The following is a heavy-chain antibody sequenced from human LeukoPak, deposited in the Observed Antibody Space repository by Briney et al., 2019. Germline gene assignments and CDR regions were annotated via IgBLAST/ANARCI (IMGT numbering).Heavy chain of an antibody. CDR1: GGTFSSYA. Sequence: SAKVSCKASGGTFSSYAISWVRQAPGQGLEWMGGIIPIFGTANYAQKFQGRVTITADESTSTAYMELSSLRSEDTAVYYCASTSSGYDYSIDYWGQGTLVTVSS. V-gene: IGHV1-69*13. J-gene: IGHJ4*02. CDR3: ASTSSGYDYSIDY. CDR2: IIPIFGTA. D-gene: IGHD5-12*01.